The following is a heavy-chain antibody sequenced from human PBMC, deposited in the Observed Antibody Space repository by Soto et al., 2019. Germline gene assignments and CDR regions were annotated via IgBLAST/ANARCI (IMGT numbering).Heavy chain of an antibody. J-gene: IGHJ5*02. D-gene: IGHD2-2*01. Sequence: GGSLRLSCAASGFTFSSYGMHWVRQAPGKGLEWVAVIWYDGSNKYYADSVKGRFTISRDNSKNTLYLQMNSLRAEDTAVYYCARDSSTSIVVVPAAIIGRFDPWGQGTLVTVSS. CDR3: ARDSSTSIVVVPAAIIGRFDP. V-gene: IGHV3-33*01. CDR2: IWYDGSNK. CDR1: GFTFSSYG.